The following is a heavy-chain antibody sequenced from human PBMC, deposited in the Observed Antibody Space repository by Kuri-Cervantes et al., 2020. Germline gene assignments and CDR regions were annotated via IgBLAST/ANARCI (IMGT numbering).Heavy chain of an antibody. CDR2: IYYSGST. CDR1: GGSISSGGYY. Sequence: LRLSCTVSGGSISSGGYYWSWIRQHPGKGLEWIGYIYYSGSTYYNPSLKSRVTISVDTSKNQFSLKLSSVTAADTAVYYCARGSDRGVKHWSDPWGQGTLVTVSS. V-gene: IGHV4-31*02. CDR3: ARGSDRGVKHWSDP. J-gene: IGHJ5*02. D-gene: IGHD3-10*01.